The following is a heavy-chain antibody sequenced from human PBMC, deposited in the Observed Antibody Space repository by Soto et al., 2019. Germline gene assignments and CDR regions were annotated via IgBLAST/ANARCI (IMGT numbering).Heavy chain of an antibody. CDR2: IYYSGST. Sequence: SETLSLTCTVSGGSVSSGSYYWSWIRQPPGKGLEWIGYIYYSGSTNYNPSLKSRVTTSVDTSKNQFSLKLSSVTAADTAVYYCARVESGIAAAGRDYYYYGMDVWGQGTTVTVSS. J-gene: IGHJ6*02. V-gene: IGHV4-61*01. D-gene: IGHD6-13*01. CDR1: GGSVSSGSYY. CDR3: ARVESGIAAAGRDYYYYGMDV.